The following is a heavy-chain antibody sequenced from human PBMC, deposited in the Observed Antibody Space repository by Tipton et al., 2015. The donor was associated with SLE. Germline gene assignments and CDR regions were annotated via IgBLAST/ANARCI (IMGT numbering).Heavy chain of an antibody. Sequence: QLVQSGAELKKPGASVTVSCQASGYTFTRNAINWVRQAPGQGLEWMGWINTNTGNPRYAQGFTGRFVLSFDTAVSTAYLHISSLKTDDSAVYYCARAGEAPGNRLFDYWGQGTPVTVSS. J-gene: IGHJ4*02. CDR1: GYTFTRNA. D-gene: IGHD3-16*01. CDR2: INTNTGNP. V-gene: IGHV7-4-1*02. CDR3: ARAGEAPGNRLFDY.